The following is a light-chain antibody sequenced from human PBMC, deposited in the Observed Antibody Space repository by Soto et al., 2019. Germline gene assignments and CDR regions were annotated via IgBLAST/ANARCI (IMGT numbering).Light chain of an antibody. V-gene: IGKV1-6*01. Sequence: AIQMTQSLSSLSVSVGDRVTITCRASQDIGTELGWYQQKPGKAPRLLIYGTFSLQSGVPSRFSGSGSGTDFTLTISSLQPDDFATYYCLQDSKYSRTFGQGTKVEVK. CDR3: LQDSKYSRT. CDR1: QDIGTE. J-gene: IGKJ1*01. CDR2: GTF.